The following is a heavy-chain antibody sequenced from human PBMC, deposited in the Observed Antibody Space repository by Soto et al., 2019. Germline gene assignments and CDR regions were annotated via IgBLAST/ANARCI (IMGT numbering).Heavy chain of an antibody. CDR3: AKGGRQWLVTSDFNY. V-gene: IGHV3-30*18. D-gene: IGHD6-19*01. CDR1: GFTFSDYA. J-gene: IGHJ4*02. Sequence: VQLVESGGGVVQPGRSLRLSCAASGFTFSDYAMHWVRQAPGKGLEWVAVVSHDGRNTHYADSVKGRFTISRDSSKHTVSLEMPSLRAEDTAVYYCAKGGRQWLVTSDFNYWGQGALVTVSS. CDR2: VSHDGRNT.